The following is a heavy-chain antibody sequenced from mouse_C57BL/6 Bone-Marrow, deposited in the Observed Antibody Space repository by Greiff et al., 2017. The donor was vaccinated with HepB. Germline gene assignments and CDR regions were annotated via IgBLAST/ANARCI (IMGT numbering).Heavy chain of an antibody. CDR1: GYSITSDY. CDR3: ARYSDDGPYYFDY. Sequence: DVKLVESGPGLAKPSQTLSLTCSVTGYSITSDYWNWIRKFPGNKLEYMGYISYSGSTYYNPSLKSRISITRDTSKNQYYLQLNSVTTEDTATYYCARYSDDGPYYFDYWGQGTTLTVSS. CDR2: ISYSGST. V-gene: IGHV3-8*01. J-gene: IGHJ2*01. D-gene: IGHD2-3*01.